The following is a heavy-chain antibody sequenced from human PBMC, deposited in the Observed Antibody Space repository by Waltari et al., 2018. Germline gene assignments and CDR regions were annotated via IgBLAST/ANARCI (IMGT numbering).Heavy chain of an antibody. CDR3: VRVGRDY. D-gene: IGHD2-15*01. CDR2: ISSNGNV. J-gene: IGHJ4*02. CDR1: GFTFSSYP. Sequence: EVQLAESGGGLVQPGGSLRLSRAASGFTFSSYPMNWVRQAPGKGLEWISYISSNGNVYYAASVRGRFTISRDNAKNSLYLQMNSLRAEDTAVYYCVRVGRDYWGQGTLVTVSS. V-gene: IGHV3-48*01.